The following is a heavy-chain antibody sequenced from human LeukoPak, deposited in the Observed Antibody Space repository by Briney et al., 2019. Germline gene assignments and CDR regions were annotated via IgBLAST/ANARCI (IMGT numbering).Heavy chain of an antibody. V-gene: IGHV3-7*01. CDR3: ARGGYSFDY. CDR1: GFSLSGYW. CDR2: LHADGSEK. Sequence: GGSLRLSCVGSGFSLSGYWMSWVRQALGKGLEWVARLHADGSEKYYVGSVKGRFTISGDNAKNSLYLQMNSLRVDDTAVYYCARGGYSFDYLGQGTLVTVSS. D-gene: IGHD5-12*01. J-gene: IGHJ4*02.